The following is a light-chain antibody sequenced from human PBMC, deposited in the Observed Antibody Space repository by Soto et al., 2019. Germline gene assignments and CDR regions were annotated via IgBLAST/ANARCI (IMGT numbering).Light chain of an antibody. CDR3: QHYNSYSEA. CDR2: KAS. V-gene: IGKV1-5*03. J-gene: IGKJ1*01. Sequence: DIQMTQSPSSLSASVGDRVTITCRASQSIIYYLNWYQQKQGRAPRLLIYKASTLKSGVPSRFSGSGSGTEFTLTISSLQPDDFATYYCQHYNSYSEAFGQGTKVDIK. CDR1: QSIIYY.